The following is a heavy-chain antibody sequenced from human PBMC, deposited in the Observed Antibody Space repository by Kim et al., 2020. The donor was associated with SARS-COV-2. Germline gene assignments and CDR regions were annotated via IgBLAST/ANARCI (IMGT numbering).Heavy chain of an antibody. CDR1: GYTFTSYG. CDR3: ARDMSTPVLIVVVPVAHFDY. J-gene: IGHJ4*02. Sequence: ASVKVSCKASGYTFTSYGISWVRQAPGQGLEWMGWISAYNGNTNYAQKLQGRVTMTTDTSTSTAYMELRSLRSDDTAVYYCARDMSTPVLIVVVPVAHFDYWGQGTLVTVSS. CDR2: ISAYNGNT. D-gene: IGHD2-2*01. V-gene: IGHV1-18*04.